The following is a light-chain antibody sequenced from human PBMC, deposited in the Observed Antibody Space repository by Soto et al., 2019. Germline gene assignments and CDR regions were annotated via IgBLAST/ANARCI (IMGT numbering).Light chain of an antibody. CDR3: CSFTSTTARV. CDR2: QVT. CDR1: SSDVGGYDF. Sequence: QSVLTQPASVSGSPGQSITISCTGTSSDVGGYDFVSWYQHHPGKAPILIIYQVTNRPSGVSDRFSGSKSGNTASLTISGLQAEDEADYYCCSFTSTTARVFGGGTKLTV. V-gene: IGLV2-14*01. J-gene: IGLJ3*02.